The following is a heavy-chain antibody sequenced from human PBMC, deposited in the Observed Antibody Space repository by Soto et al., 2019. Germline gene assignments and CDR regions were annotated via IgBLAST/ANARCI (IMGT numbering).Heavy chain of an antibody. D-gene: IGHD5-12*01. J-gene: IGHJ4*02. V-gene: IGHV3-64*04. CDR2: ISSDGDIT. CDR1: GFTFSEYS. CDR3: ARGVAPFDY. Sequence: GGSLRLSCSASGFTFSEYSMHWVRQAPGKGLQYVSTISSDGDITYYADSVRGRFTVSRDNSRNTLYLVMSNLRAEDTAVYYCARGVAPFDYWGQGTQVTVSS.